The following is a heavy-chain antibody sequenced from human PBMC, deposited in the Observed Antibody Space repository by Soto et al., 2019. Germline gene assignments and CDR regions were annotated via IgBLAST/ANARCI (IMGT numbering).Heavy chain of an antibody. Sequence: SQTLSLTCAMSGDSVSSNSAAWNWIRQSPSRGLEWLGRTYYRSKWYNDYAVSVKSRITINPDTSKNQFSLQLNSVTPEDMAVYYCARDQVTTGPKGDYYYGMDVWGQGTTVTVSS. CDR3: ARDQVTTGPKGDYYYGMDV. CDR2: TYYRSKWYN. V-gene: IGHV6-1*01. J-gene: IGHJ6*02. D-gene: IGHD4-17*01. CDR1: GDSVSSNSAA.